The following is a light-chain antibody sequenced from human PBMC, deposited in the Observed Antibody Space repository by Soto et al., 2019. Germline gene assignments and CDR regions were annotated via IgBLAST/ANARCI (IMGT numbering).Light chain of an antibody. Sequence: IQMTQSPSSLSASVGDRVTITCRASRSISSYLNWYQQKPGKAPKLLIYAASSLQSGVPSRFSGSGSGTDFTLTISSLQPEDFATYYCQQSYSTPQTFGQGTKLEIK. CDR3: QQSYSTPQT. V-gene: IGKV1-39*01. J-gene: IGKJ2*01. CDR2: AAS. CDR1: RSISSY.